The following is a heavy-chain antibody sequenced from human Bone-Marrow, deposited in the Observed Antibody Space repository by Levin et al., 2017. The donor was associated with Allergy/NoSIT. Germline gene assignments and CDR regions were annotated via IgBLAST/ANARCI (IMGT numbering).Heavy chain of an antibody. J-gene: IGHJ3*01. CDR2: ITWNSCTT. CDR3: ARVGNYAVVEDAFDL. CDR1: QFLFDDHG. V-gene: IGHV3-20*04. D-gene: IGHD1-7*01. Sequence: PSQTLSLTCAASQFLFDDHGMSWVRQAPGKGLEWVSGITWNSCTTGYADSVKGRFTISRDNAKNTLYLQMNSLRVEDTALYYCARVGNYAVVEDAFDLWGQGTMVTVSS.